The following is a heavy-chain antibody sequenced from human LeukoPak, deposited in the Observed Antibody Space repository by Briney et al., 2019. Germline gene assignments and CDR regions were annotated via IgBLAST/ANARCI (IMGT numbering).Heavy chain of an antibody. J-gene: IGHJ4*02. CDR1: GYTFTSCG. CDR2: ISAYNGNT. CDR3: ARFWLEFWGFDY. D-gene: IGHD3-16*01. Sequence: ASVKVSCKASGYTFTSCGITWVRQAPGQGLEWMGWISAYNGNTNYAQKLQGRVTMTTDTSTSTAYMELRSLRSDDTAVYYCARFWLEFWGFDYWGQGTLVTVSS. V-gene: IGHV1-18*04.